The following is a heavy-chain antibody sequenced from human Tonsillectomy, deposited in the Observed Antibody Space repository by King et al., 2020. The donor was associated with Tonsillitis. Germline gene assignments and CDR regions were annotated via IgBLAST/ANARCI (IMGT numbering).Heavy chain of an antibody. CDR2: ISWNSGSI. J-gene: IGHJ4*02. CDR3: AKALTGLGGPFDY. Sequence: VQLVESGGGLVQPGRSLRLSCAASGFTFDDYAMHWVRQAPGKGLEWVSGISWNSGSIGYADSVKGRFTISRDNAKNSLYLQMNSLIAEDTALYYCAKALTGLGGPFDYWGQGTLVTVSS. CDR1: GFTFDDYA. V-gene: IGHV3-9*01. D-gene: IGHD7-27*01.